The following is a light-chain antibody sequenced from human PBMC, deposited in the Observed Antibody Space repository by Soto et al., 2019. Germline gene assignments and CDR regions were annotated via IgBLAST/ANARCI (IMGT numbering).Light chain of an antibody. CDR3: QQYEESPPYS. J-gene: IGKJ2*01. CDR2: RAS. V-gene: IGKV3-15*01. Sequence: EIVLTQSPATLSVSPGESASLSCRASQNINRNLAWYQQRPGQAPRLLILRASTRASGIPARFSGSGSGTEFTLPVSGLESEDFAVYYCQQYEESPPYSFGQGTKVEIK. CDR1: QNINRN.